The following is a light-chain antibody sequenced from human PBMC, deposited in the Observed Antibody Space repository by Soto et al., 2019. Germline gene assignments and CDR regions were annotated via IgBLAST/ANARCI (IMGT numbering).Light chain of an antibody. CDR1: QGIRND. V-gene: IGKV1-17*01. Sequence: DIQMTQSPSTLSASIGDTVTITCRASQGIRNDLGWYQQKPGKAPKRLIYAASSLQSGVPSRFSGSGSGTEFTLTISSLQPDDFATYYCQQYNTYSTFGQGTRLEIK. J-gene: IGKJ5*01. CDR3: QQYNTYST. CDR2: AAS.